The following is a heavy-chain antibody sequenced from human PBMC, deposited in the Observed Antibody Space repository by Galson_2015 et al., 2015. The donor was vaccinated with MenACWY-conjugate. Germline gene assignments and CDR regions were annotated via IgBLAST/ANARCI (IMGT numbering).Heavy chain of an antibody. CDR2: IYFTGST. J-gene: IGHJ4*02. CDR1: GGSISNYY. CDR3: ARHTYYYGSGSYGGYCDY. D-gene: IGHD3-10*01. V-gene: IGHV4-59*01. Sequence: SETLSLTCTVSGGSISNYYWSWIRQPPGKGLEWIGYIYFTGSTDYNPSLKSRVTISVDTSKNQFSLRLTSVTAADTAVYYCARHTYYYGSGSYGGYCDYWGQGTLVTVSS.